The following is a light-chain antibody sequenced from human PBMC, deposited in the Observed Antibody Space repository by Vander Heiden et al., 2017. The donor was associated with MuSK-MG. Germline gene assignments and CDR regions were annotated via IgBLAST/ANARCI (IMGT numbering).Light chain of an antibody. J-gene: IGLJ2*01. CDR3: NSRDSSGKQMV. CDR2: GKN. V-gene: IGLV3-19*01. Sequence: SSELTQDPAVSVALGQTVRITCQGDSLRSYYASWYQQKPGQAPVLVIYGKNNRPSGIPDRFSGSSSGKTAPLTITGAQAEDEADYYCNSRDSSGKQMVFGGGTKLTGL. CDR1: SLRSYY.